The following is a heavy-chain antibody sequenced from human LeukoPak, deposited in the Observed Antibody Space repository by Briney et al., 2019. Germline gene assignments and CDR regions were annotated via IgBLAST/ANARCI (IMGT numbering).Heavy chain of an antibody. J-gene: IGHJ3*02. Sequence: SETLSLTCTVSGGSISSYYWSWIRQPAGKGLEWIGEINHSGSTNYNPSLKSRVTISVDTSKNQFSLKLSSVTAADTAVYYCARVGRYCSGGSCSDAFDIWGQGTMVTVSS. CDR1: GGSISSYY. CDR3: ARVGRYCSGGSCSDAFDI. D-gene: IGHD2-15*01. CDR2: INHSGST. V-gene: IGHV4-34*01.